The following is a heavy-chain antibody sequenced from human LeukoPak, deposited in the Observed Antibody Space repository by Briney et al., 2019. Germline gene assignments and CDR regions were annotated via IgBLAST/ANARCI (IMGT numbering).Heavy chain of an antibody. V-gene: IGHV3-30*18. J-gene: IGHJ4*02. Sequence: GGSLRLSCAASGFAFNNYGMHWVRQAPGKGLEWVAVISYDGPNKYYADSVKGRFTISRDNSKNTQYLQMNSLRAEDTAVYYCAKGLARFGYGALLDFWGQGTLVTVSS. CDR1: GFAFNNYG. CDR2: ISYDGPNK. D-gene: IGHD4/OR15-4a*01. CDR3: AKGLARFGYGALLDF.